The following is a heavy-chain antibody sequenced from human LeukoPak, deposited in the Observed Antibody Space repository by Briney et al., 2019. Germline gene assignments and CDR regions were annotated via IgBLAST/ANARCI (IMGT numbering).Heavy chain of an antibody. Sequence: PGGSLRLSCAASGFTFSSYAMSWVRQAPGTGLEWVSSIGGSGGITYYADSVKGRFTISRDNSKNTLYLQMNSLRAEDTAVYYCAKDMSFGDYSDDYWGQGTLVTASS. D-gene: IGHD4-17*01. J-gene: IGHJ4*02. CDR3: AKDMSFGDYSDDY. V-gene: IGHV3-23*01. CDR2: IGGSGGIT. CDR1: GFTFSSYA.